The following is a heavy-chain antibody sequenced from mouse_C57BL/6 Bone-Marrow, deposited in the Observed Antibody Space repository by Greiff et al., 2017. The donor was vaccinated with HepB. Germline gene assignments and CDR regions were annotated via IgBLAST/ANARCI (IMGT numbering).Heavy chain of an antibody. Sequence: VQLQQPGAELVKPGASVKMSCKASGYTFTSYWITWVKQRPGQGLEWIGDIYPGSGSTNYNEKFKSKATLTVDTSSSTAYMQLSSLTSEDSAVYYCARNTITTVAYYAMDYWGQGTSVTVSS. CDR3: ARNTITTVAYYAMDY. D-gene: IGHD1-1*01. V-gene: IGHV1-55*01. J-gene: IGHJ4*01. CDR2: IYPGSGST. CDR1: GYTFTSYW.